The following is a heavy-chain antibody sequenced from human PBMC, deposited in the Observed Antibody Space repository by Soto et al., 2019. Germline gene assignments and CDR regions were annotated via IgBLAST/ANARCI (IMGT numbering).Heavy chain of an antibody. J-gene: IGHJ3*02. CDR1: GYTFTGYY. CDR2: INPNSGGT. V-gene: IGHV1-2*04. D-gene: IGHD3-10*01. Sequence: ASVKVSCKASGYTFTGYYMHWVRQAPGQGLEWMGWINPNSGGTNYAHKFQGWVTMTRDTSISTAYMELSRLRSDDTAVYYCARGYYYGSGSYYAFDIWGQGTMVTVSS. CDR3: ARGYYYGSGSYYAFDI.